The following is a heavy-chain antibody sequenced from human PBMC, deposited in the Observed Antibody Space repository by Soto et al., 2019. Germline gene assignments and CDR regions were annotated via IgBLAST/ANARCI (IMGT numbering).Heavy chain of an antibody. CDR1: GGTFSSYA. CDR3: ARSGGYCSGGSCYTYYYYGMDV. J-gene: IGHJ6*02. Sequence: QVQLVQSGAEVKKPGSSVKVSCKASGGTFSSYAISWVRQAPGQGLEWMGGIIPIFGTANYAQKFQGRVTIPADESTSTAYMGLSSLRSEDTAVYYCARSGGYCSGGSCYTYYYYGMDVWGQGTTVTVSS. CDR2: IIPIFGTA. V-gene: IGHV1-69*12. D-gene: IGHD2-15*01.